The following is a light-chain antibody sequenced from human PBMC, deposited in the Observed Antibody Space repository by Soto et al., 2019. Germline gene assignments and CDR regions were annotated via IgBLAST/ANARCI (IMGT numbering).Light chain of an antibody. CDR1: QSISRH. V-gene: IGKV1-39*01. CDR2: IAS. CDR3: QQTYSTPQP. J-gene: IGKJ5*01. Sequence: DIQVTQSPSSLSSSVGDIFTITCRASQSISRHLNWYQQKPGKAPKLLINIASSLQSGVPSRFSGSGSGTDFTLTISNVQPEDFATYYCQQTYSTPQPFGQGTRLEIK.